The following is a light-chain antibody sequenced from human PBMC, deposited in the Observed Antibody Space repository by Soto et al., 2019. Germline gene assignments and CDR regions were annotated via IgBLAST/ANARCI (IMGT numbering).Light chain of an antibody. V-gene: IGLV1-44*01. CDR1: TSNIGSNT. J-gene: IGLJ1*01. Sequence: QLVLAQPPSASGTPGQRVTISCSGSTSNIGSNTVNWYQHLPGTAPKLLIYTNNQRPSGVPDRFSGSKSGTSASLAISGLQSEDEADYYCAAWDDSLNGRVFGTGTKVTVL. CDR3: AAWDDSLNGRV. CDR2: TNN.